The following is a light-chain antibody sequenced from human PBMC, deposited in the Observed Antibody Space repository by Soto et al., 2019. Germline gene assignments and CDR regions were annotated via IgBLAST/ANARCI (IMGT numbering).Light chain of an antibody. CDR1: SGSVSTNYY. J-gene: IGLJ2*01. Sequence: QAVVTQEPSFSVSPGGTVTLTCGLSSGSVSTNYYPSWYQQAPGQAPRTLIYRTNTRSSGVPDRFSGSILGNKAALTITGAQADDESDYYCVLYMGGGWVFGGGTMLTVL. V-gene: IGLV8-61*01. CDR2: RTN. CDR3: VLYMGGGWV.